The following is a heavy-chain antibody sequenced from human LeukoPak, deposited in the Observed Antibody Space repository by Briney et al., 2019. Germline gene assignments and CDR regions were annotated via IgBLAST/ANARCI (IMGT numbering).Heavy chain of an antibody. J-gene: IGHJ4*02. V-gene: IGHV1-69*05. CDR1: GGTFSSYA. D-gene: IGHD5-24*01. Sequence: SVKVSCKASGGTFSSYAISWVRQAPGQGLEWMGGIIPIFGTANYAQKFQGRVTITTDESTSTAYMELSSLRSEDTAVYYCASGGWLPHRFDYWGQGTLVTVSS. CDR2: IIPIFGTA. CDR3: ASGGWLPHRFDY.